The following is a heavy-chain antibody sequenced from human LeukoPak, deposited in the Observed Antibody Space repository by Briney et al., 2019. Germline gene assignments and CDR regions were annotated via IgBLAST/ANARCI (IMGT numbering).Heavy chain of an antibody. Sequence: SETLSLTCTVSGGSISSYYWSWIRQPPGKGLEWIAYIYYSGSTNYNPSLKSRVTISVDTSKNQFSLKLSSVTAADTAVYYCARDLCSGGSCYLDYWGQGTLVTVSS. V-gene: IGHV4-59*01. CDR1: GGSISSYY. CDR3: ARDLCSGGSCYLDY. CDR2: IYYSGST. D-gene: IGHD2-15*01. J-gene: IGHJ4*02.